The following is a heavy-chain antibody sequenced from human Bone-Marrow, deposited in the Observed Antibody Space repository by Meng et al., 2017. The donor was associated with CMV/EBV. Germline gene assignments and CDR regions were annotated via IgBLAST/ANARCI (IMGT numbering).Heavy chain of an antibody. J-gene: IGHJ4*02. D-gene: IGHD3-22*01. V-gene: IGHV4-31*02. Sequence: ISSGGYYWSWTRQHPGKGLEWIGYIYYSGSTYYNPSLKSRVTISVDTSKNQFSLKLSSVTAADTAVYYCARGPSWGVMIVVAPFDYWGQGTLVTVSS. CDR2: IYYSGST. CDR1: ISSGGYY. CDR3: ARGPSWGVMIVVAPFDY.